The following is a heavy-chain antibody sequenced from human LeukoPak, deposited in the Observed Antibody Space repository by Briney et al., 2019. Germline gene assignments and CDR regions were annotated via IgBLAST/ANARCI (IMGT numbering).Heavy chain of an antibody. D-gene: IGHD3-22*01. V-gene: IGHV1-24*01. CDR1: GYTFTSYY. J-gene: IGHJ3*02. CDR2: FDPEDGET. Sequence: ASVKVSCKASGYTFTSYYMHWVRQAPGKGLEWMGGFDPEDGETIYAQKFQGRVTMTEDTSTDTAYMELSSLRSEDTAVYYCATAYYYDSSGSEAFDIWGQGTMVTVSS. CDR3: ATAYYYDSSGSEAFDI.